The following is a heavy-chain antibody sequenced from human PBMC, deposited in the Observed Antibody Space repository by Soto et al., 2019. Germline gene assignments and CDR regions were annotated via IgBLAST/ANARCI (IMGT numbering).Heavy chain of an antibody. Sequence: SETLSLTCTVSGGSISSSSYYWGWIRQPPGKGLEWIGSIYYSGSTYYNPSLKSRVTISVDTSKNQFSLKLSSVTAADTAVYYCARHAPTSSTIFGVVTDGRDVWGKGTTVTVSS. J-gene: IGHJ6*04. CDR1: GGSISSSSYY. CDR2: IYYSGST. D-gene: IGHD3-3*01. V-gene: IGHV4-39*01. CDR3: ARHAPTSSTIFGVVTDGRDV.